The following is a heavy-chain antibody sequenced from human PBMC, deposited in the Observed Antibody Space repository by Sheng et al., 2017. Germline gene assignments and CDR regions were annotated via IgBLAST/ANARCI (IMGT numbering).Heavy chain of an antibody. D-gene: IGHD6-13*01. Sequence: VQSGAEVKKPGSSVKVSCKASGDTFRSYVIAWVRQAPGQRLEWMGRIVVTLQKTHYAEKFQGRVAISADEGTNTAYMELISLTSDDTAVYYCARDLRGMSNHFDNWGQGTLVTVSS. CDR2: IVVTLQKT. CDR3: ARDLRGMSNHFDN. CDR1: GDTFRSYV. J-gene: IGHJ4*02. V-gene: IGHV1-69*11.